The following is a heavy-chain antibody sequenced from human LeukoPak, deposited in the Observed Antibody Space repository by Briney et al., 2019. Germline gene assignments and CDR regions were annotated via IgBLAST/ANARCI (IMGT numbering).Heavy chain of an antibody. D-gene: IGHD3-22*01. V-gene: IGHV1-69*05. CDR3: ARGVSGYQGYYNMDV. Sequence: GASVRVSCTASGYTFTSYDINWVRHATGQGLEWMGRIIPIFGTANSAQKSQGRVTITKDESTSTAYMELSSLRSEDTAVYYCARGVSGYQGYYNMDVWDKGTTVTVSS. CDR1: GYTFTSYD. CDR2: IIPIFGTA. J-gene: IGHJ6*03.